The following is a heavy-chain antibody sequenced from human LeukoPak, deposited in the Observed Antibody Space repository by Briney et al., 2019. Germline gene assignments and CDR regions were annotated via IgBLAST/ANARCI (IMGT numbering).Heavy chain of an antibody. J-gene: IGHJ3*01. CDR1: GFTFSNYA. CDR2: MSGSGGTT. Sequence: GGSLRLSCAASGFTFSNYAVSWFRQAPGKGLEWVSSMSGSGGTTYYADSVKGLFTISRDNSKNTLYLQMNSLRAEDTAVYYCAKRMIRGVNHDAFDLWGQGTMVTVSS. CDR3: AKRMIRGVNHDAFDL. D-gene: IGHD3-10*01. V-gene: IGHV3-23*01.